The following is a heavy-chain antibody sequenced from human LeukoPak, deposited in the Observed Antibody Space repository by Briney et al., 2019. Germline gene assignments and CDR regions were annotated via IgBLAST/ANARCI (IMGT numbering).Heavy chain of an antibody. V-gene: IGHV3-23*01. Sequence: GGSLRLSCAASGFTFSSYAMSWVRQAPGKGLEWVSAISGSGGSTYYADSVKGRFTISRDNSKNTLYLQMNGLRAEDTAVYYCAADLGGPYDYWGQGTLVTVSS. CDR2: ISGSGGST. D-gene: IGHD3-16*01. J-gene: IGHJ4*02. CDR3: AADLGGPYDY. CDR1: GFTFSSYA.